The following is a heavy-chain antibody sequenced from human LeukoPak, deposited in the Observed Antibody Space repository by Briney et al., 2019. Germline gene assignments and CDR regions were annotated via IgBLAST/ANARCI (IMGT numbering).Heavy chain of an antibody. D-gene: IGHD1-26*01. Sequence: ALVNLSCTASGSTFTGYYMHWERQAPGQGLEWMVGTNTKSGGTNYAQKLQGRVTMTRITYISTCYLELRMLRSDDTAVYFCAIMPGSYNWLDYWGQGTLVTVSS. J-gene: IGHJ4*02. CDR2: TNTKSGGT. V-gene: IGHV1-2*02. CDR3: AIMPGSYNWLDY. CDR1: GSTFTGYY.